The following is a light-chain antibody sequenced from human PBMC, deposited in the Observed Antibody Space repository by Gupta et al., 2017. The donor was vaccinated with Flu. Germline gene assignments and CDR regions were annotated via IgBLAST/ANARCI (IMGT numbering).Light chain of an antibody. Sequence: GDRVTITCRASQSISTYLNWYQLRPGQAPKLLIYAASTLQSGVPSRFSGSGSGTDFTLTISSLQPEDFASYYCQQTYITLYSFGQGTKLEIK. CDR2: AAS. CDR3: QQTYITLYS. V-gene: IGKV1-39*01. J-gene: IGKJ2*03. CDR1: QSISTY.